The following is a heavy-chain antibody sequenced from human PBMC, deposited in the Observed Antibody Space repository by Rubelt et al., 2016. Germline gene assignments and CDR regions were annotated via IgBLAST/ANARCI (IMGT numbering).Heavy chain of an antibody. CDR2: IYSGGST. D-gene: IGHD2-8*01. CDR1: GFTVSSNY. J-gene: IGHJ4*02. V-gene: IGHV3-66*02. CDR3: ARGPNGAGDIVPEGYY. Sequence: EVQLVESGGGLVQPGGSLRLSCAASGFTVSSNYMSWVRQAPGKGQEWVSVIYSGGSTYYAASVKARCTISRDNSKNTLYLQMNSLRVEGTAGYYCARGPNGAGDIVPEGYYWGQGTLVTVSS.